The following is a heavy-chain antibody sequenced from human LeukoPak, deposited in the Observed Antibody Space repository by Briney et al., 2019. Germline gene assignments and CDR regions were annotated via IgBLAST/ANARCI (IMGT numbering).Heavy chain of an antibody. CDR3: AKEDSIPIGNYYGSGSYYNYFDY. Sequence: GGSLRLSCAASGFTFSSYGMHWVRQAPGKGREGGAVISYEGSNKYYADSVKGRFTISRDNSKNTLYMQMKSLRAEDTAVYYCAKEDSIPIGNYYGSGSYYNYFDYWGQGTLVTVSS. J-gene: IGHJ4*02. V-gene: IGHV3-30*18. D-gene: IGHD3-10*01. CDR2: ISYEGSNK. CDR1: GFTFSSYG.